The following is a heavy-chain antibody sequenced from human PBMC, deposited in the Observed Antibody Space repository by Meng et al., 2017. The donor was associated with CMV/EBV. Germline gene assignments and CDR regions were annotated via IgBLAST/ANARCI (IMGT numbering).Heavy chain of an antibody. CDR2: IYTSGST. V-gene: IGHV4-4*07. J-gene: IGHJ4*02. CDR1: GGSIRSYY. Sequence: GPGPGLLRPSETLSLSLTVSGGSIRSYYWSWIRQPAGKGLEWIGRIYTSGSTNYNPSLKSRVTMSVDTSKNQFSLKLSSVTAADTAVYYCARHGDTAMVVGIDYWGQGTLVTVSS. D-gene: IGHD5-18*01. CDR3: ARHGDTAMVVGIDY.